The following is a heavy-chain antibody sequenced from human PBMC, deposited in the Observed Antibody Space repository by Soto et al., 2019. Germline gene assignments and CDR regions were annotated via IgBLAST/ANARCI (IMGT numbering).Heavy chain of an antibody. J-gene: IGHJ4*02. V-gene: IGHV1-69*01. D-gene: IGHD2-2*01. CDR2: IIPIFGTA. Sequence: QVQLVQSGAEVKKPGSSVQVSCKASGDTFSSYAISWVRQAPGQGREWMGGIIPIFGTANYAQKFQGRVTITADESTSTAYMVLSSLRSEDTAVYYCARGVVPAANEEYYFDYWGQGTLVTVSS. CDR3: ARGVVPAANEEYYFDY. CDR1: GDTFSSYA.